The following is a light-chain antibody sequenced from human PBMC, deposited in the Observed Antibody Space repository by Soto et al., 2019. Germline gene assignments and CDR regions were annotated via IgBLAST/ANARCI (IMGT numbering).Light chain of an antibody. Sequence: DIVMTQTPLSLPVTPGEPASISCRSSQSLLDTDDGNTYLDWHLQKPGQSPQLLIYTVSYRASGVPDRFSGSGSGTDFTLKISRVEAEDVGVYYCMQRIEFPRTFGQGTKVEIK. J-gene: IGKJ1*01. CDR1: QSLLDTDDGNTY. V-gene: IGKV2-40*01. CDR3: MQRIEFPRT. CDR2: TVS.